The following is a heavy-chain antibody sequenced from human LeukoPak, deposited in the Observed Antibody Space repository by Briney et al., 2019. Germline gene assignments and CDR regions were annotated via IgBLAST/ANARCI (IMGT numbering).Heavy chain of an antibody. CDR2: ISHDGTVQ. V-gene: IGHV3-30*03. CDR3: ARGHRSSSYYYYYGMDV. Sequence: PGGSLRLSCAASGFTFSSYGMQWVRQAPGKGLEWVAVISHDGTVQHYADSVKGRFTISRDNSKNTLYLQMNSLRAEDTAVYYCARGHRSSSYYYYYGMDVWGQGTTVTVSS. D-gene: IGHD6-6*01. CDR1: GFTFSSYG. J-gene: IGHJ6*02.